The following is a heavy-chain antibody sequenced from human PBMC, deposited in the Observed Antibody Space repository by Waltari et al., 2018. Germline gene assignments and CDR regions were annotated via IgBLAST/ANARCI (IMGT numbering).Heavy chain of an antibody. J-gene: IGHJ2*01. CDR2: IYYSGST. V-gene: IGHV4-59*01. Sequence: QVHLQESGPGLVKPSETLSLTCSVSGGSISSYYWSWIRQPPGKGLEWIGYIYYSGSTNYNPSLKSRVTISVDTSKNQFSLKLSSVTAADTAVYYCARGGDQYSSSWYLDLWGRGTLVTVSS. CDR3: ARGGDQYSSSWYLDL. D-gene: IGHD6-13*01. CDR1: GGSISSYY.